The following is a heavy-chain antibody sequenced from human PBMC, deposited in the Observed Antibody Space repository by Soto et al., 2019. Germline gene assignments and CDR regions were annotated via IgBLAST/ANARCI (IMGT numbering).Heavy chain of an antibody. J-gene: IGHJ5*02. D-gene: IGHD3-10*01. CDR2: IKSRTDGGAT. CDR3: TYLYREGP. CDR1: GFSFNKAW. V-gene: IGHV3-15*01. Sequence: EVQLVESRGDLVEPGGSLRLSCAASGFSFNKAWMTWVRQAPGKGLEWVGRIKSRTDGGATEYAPPVNDRFIISRDDSRNMVFLQMNSLKTEDTAVYFCTYLYREGPWGQGTLVTVSS.